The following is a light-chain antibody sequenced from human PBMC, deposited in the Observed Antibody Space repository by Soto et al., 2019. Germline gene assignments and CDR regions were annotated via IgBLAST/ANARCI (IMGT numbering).Light chain of an antibody. J-gene: IGKJ1*01. CDR2: GAS. Sequence: EIVLTQSPGSLSLSPGQRATLSCRASQSVDTTFFAWYQKKPGQAPRLLIYGASKRATGIPDRFSGSGSGTDFTLFISRLEPEDFAVYFCQQYMSSVTFGQGTNVEIK. CDR3: QQYMSSVT. V-gene: IGKV3-20*01. CDR1: QSVDTTF.